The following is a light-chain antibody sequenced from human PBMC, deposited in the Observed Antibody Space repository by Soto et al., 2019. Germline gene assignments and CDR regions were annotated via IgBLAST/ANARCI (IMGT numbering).Light chain of an antibody. CDR1: QSVSSAY. CDR3: QQYATSRWT. CDR2: GTS. Sequence: EIVLTQSPGTLSLSPGERATLSCRASQSVSSAYLAWYQQKPGQTPRLLIYGTSTRATGDPGRFSGSGSGTDFTLTISRLEPEDFAVYYCQQYATSRWTFGPGTKVEI. V-gene: IGKV3-20*01. J-gene: IGKJ1*01.